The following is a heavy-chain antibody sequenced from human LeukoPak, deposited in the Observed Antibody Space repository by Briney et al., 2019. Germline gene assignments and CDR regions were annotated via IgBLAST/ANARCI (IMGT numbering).Heavy chain of an antibody. CDR3: AKQRASYGYVFDY. CDR1: GFTFSSFA. CDR2: TSGSGGNT. J-gene: IGHJ4*02. D-gene: IGHD5-18*01. V-gene: IGHV3-23*01. Sequence: GGSLRLSCAASGFTFSSFAMSWVRQAPGKGLEWVSSTSGSGGNTYYAHSVKGRFTISRDNFKNTLLLQMNSLRAEDTATYYCAKQRASYGYVFDYWGQGTLVTVSS.